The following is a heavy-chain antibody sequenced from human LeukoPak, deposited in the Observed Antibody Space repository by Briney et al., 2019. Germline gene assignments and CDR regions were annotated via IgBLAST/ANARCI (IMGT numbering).Heavy chain of an antibody. D-gene: IGHD2-15*01. CDR3: ARHPIVVVVTATWFYFDY. J-gene: IGHJ4*02. CDR1: GFTFSSYG. Sequence: PGRSLRLSCAASGFTFSSYGMHWVRQAPGKGLEWVAVISYDGSNKYYADSVKGRFTISRDNSKNTLYLQMNSLRAEDTAVYYCARHPIVVVVTATWFYFDYWGQGTLVTVSS. CDR2: ISYDGSNK. V-gene: IGHV3-30*03.